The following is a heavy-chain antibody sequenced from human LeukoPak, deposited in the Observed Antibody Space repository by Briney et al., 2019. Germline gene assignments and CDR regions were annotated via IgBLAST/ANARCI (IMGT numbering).Heavy chain of an antibody. CDR3: AKAHYDSSGYYPGGY. CDR1: GFTFSSYA. V-gene: IGHV3-23*01. J-gene: IGHJ4*02. CDR2: ISGSGGST. Sequence: GGSLRLSCAASGFTFSSYAMSWVRQAPGKGLEWVSAISGSGGSTYYADSVKGRFTISRDNSKNTLYLQMNSLRAEDTAVYYCAKAHYDSSGYYPGGYWGQGTLVAVSS. D-gene: IGHD3-22*01.